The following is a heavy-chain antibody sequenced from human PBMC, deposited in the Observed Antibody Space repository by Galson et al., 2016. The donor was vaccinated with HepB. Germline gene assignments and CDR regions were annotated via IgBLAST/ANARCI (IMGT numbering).Heavy chain of an antibody. V-gene: IGHV3-15*01. CDR2: IKSKTDGGTT. J-gene: IGHJ3*01. CDR3: TTDQRNRTYYDLLTGDYNDAVDY. Sequence: SLRLSCAVSEFSFSDAYMSWVRQAPGKGLEWVGRIKSKTDGGTTDYAAPVKGRFTISRDDSKETLYLQMNSLKTEDKGVYYCTTDQRNRTYYDLLTGDYNDAVDYWGQGTMVTVSS. D-gene: IGHD3-9*01. CDR1: EFSFSDAY.